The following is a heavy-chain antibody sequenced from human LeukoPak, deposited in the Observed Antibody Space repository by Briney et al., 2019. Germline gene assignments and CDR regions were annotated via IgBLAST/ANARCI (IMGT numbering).Heavy chain of an antibody. D-gene: IGHD6-13*01. J-gene: IGHJ5*02. CDR1: GFTFSGFA. Sequence: PGGSLRLSCAASGFTFSGFAMSWVRQTPGKGLEWVSTISGGGGTTYYADSVRGRFTISRDNSNNTLYLQMNSLRAEDTAIYYCAKDRVSNATAPRFDPWGQGTLVTASS. CDR2: ISGGGGTT. CDR3: AKDRVSNATAPRFDP. V-gene: IGHV3-23*01.